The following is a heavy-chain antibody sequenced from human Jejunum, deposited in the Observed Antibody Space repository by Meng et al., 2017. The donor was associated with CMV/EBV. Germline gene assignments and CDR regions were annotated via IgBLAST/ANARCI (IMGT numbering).Heavy chain of an antibody. D-gene: IGHD7-27*01. Sequence: QVQLVQSGAEMKEPGASVKVSCKASGFTFTDYYMHWVRQAPGQGLEWMGRISAYSGATNYAQKFQGRVTITRDTSTSTAYLELSRLTSDDTAVYLCARYGDRIRLWGPSWGQGTLVTVSS. CDR3: ARYGDRIRLWGPS. J-gene: IGHJ5*02. V-gene: IGHV1-2*06. CDR2: ISAYSGAT. CDR1: GFTFTDYY.